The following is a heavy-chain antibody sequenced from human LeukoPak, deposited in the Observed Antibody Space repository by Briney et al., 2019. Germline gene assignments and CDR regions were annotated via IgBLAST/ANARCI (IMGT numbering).Heavy chain of an antibody. D-gene: IGHD2-15*01. CDR3: ATLGYCSGGSCYSDIFDY. CDR1: GGSFSGYY. V-gene: IGHV4-34*01. CDR2: INHSGST. Sequence: SETLSLTCAVYGGSFSGYYWSWIRQPPGKGLEWIGEINHSGSTNYNPSLKSRVTISVDTSNNQFSLKLSSVTAADTAVYYCATLGYCSGGSCYSDIFDYWGQGTLVTVSS. J-gene: IGHJ4*02.